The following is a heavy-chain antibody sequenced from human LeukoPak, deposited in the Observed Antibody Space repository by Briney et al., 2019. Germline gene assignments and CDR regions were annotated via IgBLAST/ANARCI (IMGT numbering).Heavy chain of an antibody. V-gene: IGHV3-66*01. CDR1: GFTVSTNY. CDR3: VRYGRRANDQPFDV. Sequence: GGSLRLSCAASGFTVSTNYMSWVRQAPGKGLEWVSVIYTGGNTYYADSVKGRFTISRDKSKNTLYLQMNSLRVEDTAVYYCVRYGRRANDQPFDVWGQGTMVTVSS. D-gene: IGHD1-1*01. J-gene: IGHJ3*01. CDR2: IYTGGNT.